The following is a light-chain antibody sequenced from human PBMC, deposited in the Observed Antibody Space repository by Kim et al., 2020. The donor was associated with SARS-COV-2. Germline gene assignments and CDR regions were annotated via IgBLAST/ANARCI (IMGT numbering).Light chain of an antibody. CDR1: SLRSYY. V-gene: IGLV3-19*01. CDR3: QSRDSVGNVV. CDR2: GRN. Sequence: SSELTQDPAVSVALGQTVRITCQGDSLRSYYATWYQQKPRHAPLLVIFGRNNRPSGIPDRFSGSTSGNTASLTISGAQAEDEADFYCQSRDSVGNVVFGGGTKVTVL. J-gene: IGLJ2*01.